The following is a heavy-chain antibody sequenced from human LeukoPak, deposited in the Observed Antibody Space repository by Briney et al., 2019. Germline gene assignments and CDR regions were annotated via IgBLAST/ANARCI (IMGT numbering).Heavy chain of an antibody. CDR2: IYYSGST. Sequence: PSETLSLTCTVSGGSISSYYWSWLRHPPGKGLEGIGYIYYSGSTNYNPSLKSRVTISGDTSKNQFSLKLSSVTAADTAVYYCARDLGYYDFWSGYYNWFDPWGQGTLVTVSS. J-gene: IGHJ5*02. CDR1: GGSISSYY. D-gene: IGHD3-3*01. CDR3: ARDLGYYDFWSGYYNWFDP. V-gene: IGHV4-59*01.